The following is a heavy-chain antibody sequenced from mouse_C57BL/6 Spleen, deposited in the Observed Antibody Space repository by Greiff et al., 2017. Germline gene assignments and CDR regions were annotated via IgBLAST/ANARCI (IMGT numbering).Heavy chain of an antibody. J-gene: IGHJ3*01. CDR2: IYPSDSET. V-gene: IGHV1-61*01. CDR3: ARGDLVAY. CDR1: GYTFTSYW. Sequence: VQLQQPGAELVRPGSSVKLSCKASGYTFTSYWMDWVKQRPGQGLEWIGNIYPSDSETHYNQKFKDKATLTVDKSSSTAYMQLSSLTSEDSAVYYGARGDLVAYWGQGTLVTVSA.